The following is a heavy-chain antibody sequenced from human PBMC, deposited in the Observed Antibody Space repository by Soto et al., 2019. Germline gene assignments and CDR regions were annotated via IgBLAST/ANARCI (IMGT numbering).Heavy chain of an antibody. Sequence: SETLSLTCAVSGGSISSSNWWSWVRQPPGKGLEWIGEIYHSGSTNYNPSLKSRVTISVDTSKNQFSLKLSSVTAADTAVYYCARQVVAYCSVCSCYSPNRHWFDSWGPGILVTVSS. D-gene: IGHD2-15*01. CDR1: GGSISSSNW. V-gene: IGHV4-4*02. J-gene: IGHJ5*01. CDR3: ARQVVAYCSVCSCYSPNRHWFDS. CDR2: IYHSGST.